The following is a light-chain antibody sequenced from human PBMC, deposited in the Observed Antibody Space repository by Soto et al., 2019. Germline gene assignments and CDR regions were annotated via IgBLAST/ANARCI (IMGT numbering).Light chain of an antibody. CDR1: QSVSTN. V-gene: IGKV3-15*01. CDR3: QQYSSSPS. Sequence: EIVMTQSPPTLSVSPGERATLSCRASQSVSTNLAWYQQKPGQVPSLLIYGASTRASGIPARFSGSGSGTEFTLTIGSLQSEDFAVYYCQQYSSSPSFGQGTRLE. J-gene: IGKJ5*01. CDR2: GAS.